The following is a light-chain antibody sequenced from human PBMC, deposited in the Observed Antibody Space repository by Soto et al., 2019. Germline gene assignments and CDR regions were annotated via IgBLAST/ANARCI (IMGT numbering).Light chain of an antibody. J-gene: IGKJ4*01. CDR2: DAS. Sequence: DIQLTQSPATLSSSPVERATLTCMASQSVSSYLTWYQQKPGQAPRLLIYDASNRATGIPGRFSGSGSGTDFTLTISSLEPEDFAVYYCQQYSNWLTFGGGTKVDIK. CDR1: QSVSSY. V-gene: IGKV3-11*01. CDR3: QQYSNWLT.